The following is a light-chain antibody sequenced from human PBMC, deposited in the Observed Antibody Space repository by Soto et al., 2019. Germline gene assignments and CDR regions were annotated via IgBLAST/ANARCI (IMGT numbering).Light chain of an antibody. CDR3: SSHTSSTPYV. J-gene: IGLJ1*01. CDR2: QVS. V-gene: IGLV2-14*01. CDR1: SSDVGGYNY. Sequence: HSALTQPASVSGSPGQSITISCTGTSSDVGGYNYVSWYQQHPGKAPKLMIHQVSNRPSGVSNRFSGSKSGNTASLTISGLQADDEADYHCSSHTSSTPYVFGTGTKLTVL.